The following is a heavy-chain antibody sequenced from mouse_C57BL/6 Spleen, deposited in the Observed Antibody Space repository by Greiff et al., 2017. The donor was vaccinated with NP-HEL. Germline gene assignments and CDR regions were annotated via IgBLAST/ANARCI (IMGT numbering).Heavy chain of an antibody. CDR3: AGLNYGSSPFDY. CDR2: ISSGGSYT. J-gene: IGHJ2*01. V-gene: IGHV5-6*01. CDR1: GFAFSSYG. Sequence: EVQGVESGGDLVKPGGSLKLSCAASGFAFSSYGMSWVRQTPDKRLEWVATISSGGSYTYYPDSVKGRFPISRDNAKNTLYLQMSSLKSEDTAMYYCAGLNYGSSPFDYWGQGTTLTVSS. D-gene: IGHD1-1*01.